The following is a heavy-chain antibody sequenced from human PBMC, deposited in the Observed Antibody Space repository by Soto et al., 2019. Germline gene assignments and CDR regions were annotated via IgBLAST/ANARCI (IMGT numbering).Heavy chain of an antibody. D-gene: IGHD3-10*01. CDR2: IWYDGRKT. CDR3: ARVAVWFGDYYHYGMDV. J-gene: IGHJ6*02. V-gene: IGHV3-33*01. CDR1: GFTFSSYG. Sequence: GSLRLSCATSGFTFSSYGMHWVRQAPGKGLEWVAVIWYDGRKTYYADSVKGRFTISRDNPKDTLYLQMNSLRAEDTAVYYCARVAVWFGDYYHYGMDVWGQGTTVTVSS.